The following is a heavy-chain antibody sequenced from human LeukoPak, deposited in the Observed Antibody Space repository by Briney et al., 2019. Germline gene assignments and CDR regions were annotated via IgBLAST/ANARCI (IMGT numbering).Heavy chain of an antibody. J-gene: IGHJ4*02. D-gene: IGHD3-3*01. CDR1: GYTFTSYG. V-gene: IGHV1-18*01. CDR3: ARGPLITIFGVVTQYYFDY. CDR2: ISAYNGNT. Sequence: ASVKVSCKASGYTFTSYGISWVRQAPGQGLEWMGWISAYNGNTNYAQKLQGRVTITTDTSTSTACMELRSLRSDDTAVYYCARGPLITIFGVVTQYYFDYWGQGTLVTVSS.